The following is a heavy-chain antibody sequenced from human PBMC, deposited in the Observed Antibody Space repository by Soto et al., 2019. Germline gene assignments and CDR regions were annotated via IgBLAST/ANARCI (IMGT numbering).Heavy chain of an antibody. CDR2: ISSSSSYI. J-gene: IGHJ6*02. V-gene: IGHV3-21*01. CDR1: GFTFSSYS. Sequence: GGSLRLSCAASGFTFSSYSMNWVRQAPGKGLEWVSSISSSSSYIYYADSVKGRFTISRDNAKNSLYLQMNSLRAEDTAVYYCASLEVEATIIDYYYGMDVWGQGTTVTVSS. CDR3: ASLEVEATIIDYYYGMDV. D-gene: IGHD5-12*01.